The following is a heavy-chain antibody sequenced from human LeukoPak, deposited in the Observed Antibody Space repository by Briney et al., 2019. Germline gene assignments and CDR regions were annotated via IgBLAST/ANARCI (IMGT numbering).Heavy chain of an antibody. D-gene: IGHD6-6*01. CDR2: ISAYNGNT. CDR1: GYTFTSYG. Sequence: GASVNVSCKASGYTFTSYGISWVRQAPGQGLEWMGWISAYNGNTNYAQKLQGRVTMTTDTSTSTAYMELRSLRSDDTAVYYCARDFTSLAARPEGVDYWGQGTLVTVSS. J-gene: IGHJ4*02. CDR3: ARDFTSLAARPEGVDY. V-gene: IGHV1-18*01.